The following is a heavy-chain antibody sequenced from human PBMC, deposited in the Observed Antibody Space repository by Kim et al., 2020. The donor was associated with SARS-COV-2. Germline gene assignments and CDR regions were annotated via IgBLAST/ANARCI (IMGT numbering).Heavy chain of an antibody. J-gene: IGHJ6*02. CDR1: GGSISSSSYY. Sequence: SETLSLTCTVSGGSISSSSYYWGWIRQPPGKGLEWIGSIYYSGSTYYNPSLKSRVTISVDTSKNQFSLKLSSVTAADTAVYYCERLGIAAAGNYYYYGMDVWGQGTTVTVSS. V-gene: IGHV4-39*01. CDR2: IYYSGST. D-gene: IGHD6-13*01. CDR3: ERLGIAAAGNYYYYGMDV.